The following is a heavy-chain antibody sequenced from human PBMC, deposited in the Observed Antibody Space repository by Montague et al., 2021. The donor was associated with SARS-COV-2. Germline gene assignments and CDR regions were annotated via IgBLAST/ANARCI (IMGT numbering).Heavy chain of an antibody. CDR3: ARDSRTSGWGYWYHGLDV. Sequence: SETLSLTCSILGSSITGAYWKCTRLHSSHRLASYALFYIKGKTNHSPSLKSRVTISVDTSRNHLSLKLTSVTAADTALHYCARDSRTSGWGYWYHGLDVWGKGTTVTVSS. V-gene: IGHV4-4*07. D-gene: IGHD6-19*01. J-gene: IGHJ6*04. CDR2: FYIKGKT. CDR1: GSSITGAY.